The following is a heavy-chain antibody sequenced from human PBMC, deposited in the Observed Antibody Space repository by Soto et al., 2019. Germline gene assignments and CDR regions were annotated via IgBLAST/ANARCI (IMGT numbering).Heavy chain of an antibody. CDR1: GASLSGYD. J-gene: IGHJ3*01. CDR3: ARDPYANAFDV. D-gene: IGHD2-2*01. Sequence: SETLSLTCAVYGASLSGYDWSWIRQPPGKGLEWIGEIKQSGGTNYNPSLKSRVTISMDTSKNQFSLRLKSVTAADTARYYCARDPYANAFDVWGRGTMVTVSS. CDR2: IKQSGGT. V-gene: IGHV4-34*01.